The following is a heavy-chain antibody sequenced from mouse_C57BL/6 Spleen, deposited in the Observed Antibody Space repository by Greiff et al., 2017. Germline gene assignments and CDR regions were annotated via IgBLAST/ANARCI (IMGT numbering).Heavy chain of an antibody. CDR1: GFTFSSYA. V-gene: IGHV5-4*01. CDR3: ARDFDD. Sequence: EVQVVESGGGLVKPGGSLKLSCAASGFTFSSYAMSWVRQTPEKRLEWVATISDGGSYTYYPDNVKGRFTISRDNAKNNLYLQMSHLKSEDTAMYYCARDFDDWGQGTTLTVSA. CDR2: ISDGGSYT. J-gene: IGHJ2*01.